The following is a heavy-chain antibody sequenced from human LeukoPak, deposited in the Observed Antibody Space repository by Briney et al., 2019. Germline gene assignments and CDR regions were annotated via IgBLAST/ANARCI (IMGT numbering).Heavy chain of an antibody. J-gene: IGHJ6*03. Sequence: GGSLRLSCAASGFTFSSYTMHWVRQAPGKGLVWVSPISSSRSYISYADSVKGRFTISRDNAKNSLYLQMNSLRAEETAVYYCARDTEGYYGSGSYPYYYYDMDVWGKGTTVTVSS. D-gene: IGHD3-10*01. CDR1: GFTFSSYT. V-gene: IGHV3-21*01. CDR3: ARDTEGYYGSGSYPYYYYDMDV. CDR2: ISSSRSYI.